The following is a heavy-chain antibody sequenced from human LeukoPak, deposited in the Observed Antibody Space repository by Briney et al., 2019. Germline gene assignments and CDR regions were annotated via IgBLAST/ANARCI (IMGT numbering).Heavy chain of an antibody. V-gene: IGHV5-51*01. Sequence: GESLKISCKGSGYSFTSYWIGWVRQMPGKGLEWMGIIYPGDSDTRYSPSFQGQVTISADKSISTAYLQWSSLKASDTAMYYCARPSEAYSSSPSYFDYWGQGTLVTVSS. CDR1: GYSFTSYW. D-gene: IGHD6-13*01. CDR2: IYPGDSDT. CDR3: ARPSEAYSSSPSYFDY. J-gene: IGHJ4*02.